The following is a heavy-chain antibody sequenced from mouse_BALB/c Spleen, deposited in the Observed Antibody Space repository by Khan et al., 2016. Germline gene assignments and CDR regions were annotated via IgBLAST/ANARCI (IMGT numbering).Heavy chain of an antibody. CDR3: ARRGGSYDGYYDFGY. CDR1: GYSITSDYA. D-gene: IGHD2-3*01. V-gene: IGHV3-2*02. J-gene: IGHJ2*01. Sequence: EVQLQESGPGLVKPSQSLSLTCTVTGYSITSDYAWNWIRQFPGNKLEWMGYISYSGSTSYNPSLKSRISITRDTSKNQFFLQLNSVTTEDTATYYAARRGGSYDGYYDFGYWGQGTTLTVSS. CDR2: ISYSGST.